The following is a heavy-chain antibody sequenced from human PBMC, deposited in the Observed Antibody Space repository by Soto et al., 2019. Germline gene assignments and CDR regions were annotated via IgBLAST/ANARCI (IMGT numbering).Heavy chain of an antibody. V-gene: IGHV3-33*01. CDR2: IWYDGSNK. Sequence: QVQLVESGGGVVQPGRSLRLSCAASGFRFNNYGMHWVRQAPGKGLEWVAVIWYDGSNKYYADSVKGRFTISRDNFKNTLYLEMNSLRAEDTAVYYCARDRGTRYYYYGLDVWGQGTTVTVSS. J-gene: IGHJ6*02. D-gene: IGHD3-10*01. CDR3: ARDRGTRYYYYGLDV. CDR1: GFRFNNYG.